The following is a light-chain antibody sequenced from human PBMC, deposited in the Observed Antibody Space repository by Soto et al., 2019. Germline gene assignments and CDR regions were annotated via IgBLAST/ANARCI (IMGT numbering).Light chain of an antibody. J-gene: IGKJ2*01. CDR3: QHQGNSYQNT. V-gene: IGKV3-20*01. CDR2: AAS. CDR1: QSLTNSY. Sequence: EIVLTQSPGTLSLSPGERATLSCRASQSLTNSYLAWYQQKPGQAPRLLIYAASTRATGIPDRFSGSVSGRELILTISRREPEDVVVYYCQHQGNSYQNTFGQGTKLEIK.